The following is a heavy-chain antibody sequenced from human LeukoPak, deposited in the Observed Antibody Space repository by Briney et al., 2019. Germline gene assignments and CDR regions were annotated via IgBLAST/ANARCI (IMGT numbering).Heavy chain of an antibody. Sequence: GASVKVSCKASGYTFTSYYMHWVRQAPGQGLEWMGIINPSGGSTSYAQKFQGRVTMTRDMSTSTVYMELSSLRSEDTAVYYCARIAIVVVPAAGHYYYMDVWGKGTTVTISS. J-gene: IGHJ6*03. CDR2: INPSGGST. D-gene: IGHD2-2*01. V-gene: IGHV1-46*01. CDR1: GYTFTSYY. CDR3: ARIAIVVVPAAGHYYYMDV.